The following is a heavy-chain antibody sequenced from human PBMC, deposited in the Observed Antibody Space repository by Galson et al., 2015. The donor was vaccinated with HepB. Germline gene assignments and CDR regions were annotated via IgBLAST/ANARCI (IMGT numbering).Heavy chain of an antibody. J-gene: IGHJ4*02. CDR2: ISAYNGNT. D-gene: IGHD3-3*01. V-gene: IGHV1-18*04. CDR1: SYG. Sequence: SYGISWVRQAPGQGLEWMGWISAYNGNTNYAQKLQGRVTMTTDTSTSTAYMELRSLRSDDTAVYYCARAAFGVVITYDYWGQGTLVTVSS. CDR3: ARAAFGVVITYDY.